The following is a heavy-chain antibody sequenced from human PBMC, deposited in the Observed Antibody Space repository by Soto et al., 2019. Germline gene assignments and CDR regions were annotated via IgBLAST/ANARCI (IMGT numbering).Heavy chain of an antibody. CDR3: AREEYSGYDFDDY. V-gene: IGHV3-48*01. J-gene: IGHJ4*02. CDR2: ISSSSSTI. Sequence: EVQLVESGGGLVQPGGSLRLSCAASGFTFSSYSMNWVRQAPGKGLEWVSYISSSSSTIYYADSVKGRFTISRDNAKNSLYLQMNSLRAEDTAVYYCAREEYSGYDFDDYWGQGTLVTVSS. CDR1: GFTFSSYS. D-gene: IGHD5-12*01.